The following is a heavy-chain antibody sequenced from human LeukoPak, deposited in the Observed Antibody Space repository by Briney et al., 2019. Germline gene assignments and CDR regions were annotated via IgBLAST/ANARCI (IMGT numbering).Heavy chain of an antibody. Sequence: PGGSLRLSCAASGFTFSCYAMHWVRQAPGKGLEWVAVISYDGSNKYYAGSVKGRFTISRDNSKNTLYLQMNSLRAEDTAVYYCARETDYFDYWGQGTLVTVSS. V-gene: IGHV3-30*04. CDR3: ARETDYFDY. D-gene: IGHD1-14*01. J-gene: IGHJ4*02. CDR1: GFTFSCYA. CDR2: ISYDGSNK.